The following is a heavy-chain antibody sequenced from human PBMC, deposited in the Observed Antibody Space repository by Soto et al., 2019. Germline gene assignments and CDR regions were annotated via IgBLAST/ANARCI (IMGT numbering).Heavy chain of an antibody. CDR1: GFTVSSNS. J-gene: IGHJ5*02. CDR2: LHSDVST. V-gene: IGHV3-53*01. Sequence: EMQLVQSGGGLIQPGGSLRLSCAVSGFTVSSNSITSVRQAPGQGLEWVSVLHSDVSTYYVDSVKGRFVISRDNSKNTVYLQMNSLRAEDTAIYYCARELGGSWYNWFDPWGQGTLVTVSS. D-gene: IGHD2-15*01. CDR3: ARELGGSWYNWFDP.